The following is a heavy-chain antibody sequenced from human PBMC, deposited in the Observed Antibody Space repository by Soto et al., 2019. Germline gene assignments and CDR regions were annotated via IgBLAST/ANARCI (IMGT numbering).Heavy chain of an antibody. CDR2: ISGSGGST. CDR1: GFTFSSYA. CDR3: AKGGRNYYDSSGSIGTFDY. V-gene: IGHV3-23*01. Sequence: GGSLRLSCAASGFTFSSYAMSWVRQAPGKGLEWVSAISGSGGSTYYADSVKGRFTISRDNSKNTLYLQMNSLRAEDTAVYYCAKGGRNYYDSSGSIGTFDYWGQGTLVTVSS. J-gene: IGHJ4*02. D-gene: IGHD3-22*01.